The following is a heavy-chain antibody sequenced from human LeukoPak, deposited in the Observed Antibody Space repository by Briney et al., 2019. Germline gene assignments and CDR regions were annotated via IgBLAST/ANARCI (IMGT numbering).Heavy chain of an antibody. Sequence: GGSLRLSCAASGFTFSSYSMNWVRQAPGKGLVWVSRITSDGSTTSYADSVKGRFTISRDNAKNTLYLQMNSLRAEDTAVYYCATGGGWWSPDYWGQGTLVTVSS. CDR1: GFTFSSYS. CDR2: ITSDGSTT. D-gene: IGHD2-15*01. CDR3: ATGGGWWSPDY. V-gene: IGHV3-74*01. J-gene: IGHJ4*02.